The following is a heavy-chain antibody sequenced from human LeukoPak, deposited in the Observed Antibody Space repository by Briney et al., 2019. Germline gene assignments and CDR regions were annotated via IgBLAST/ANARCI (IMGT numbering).Heavy chain of an antibody. CDR1: GGSISSYY. CDR3: ARHPPYYYYGMDV. J-gene: IGHJ6*02. V-gene: IGHV4-4*07. CDR2: IYTSGST. Sequence: SETLSLTCTVSGGSISSYYWSWIRQPAGKGLEWIGRIYTSGSTNYNPSLKSRVTISLDTSKNLFSLELTSVTAADTAVYYCARHPPYYYYGMDVWGQGTTVTVSS.